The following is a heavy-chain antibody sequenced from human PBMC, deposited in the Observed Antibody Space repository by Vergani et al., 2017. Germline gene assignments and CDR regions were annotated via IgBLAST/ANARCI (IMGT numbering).Heavy chain of an antibody. V-gene: IGHV4-34*01. CDR1: GGSFSGYY. D-gene: IGHD2-2*01. CDR2: INHSGST. Sequence: QVQLQQWGAGLSKPSETLSLTCAAYGGSFSGYYWSWIRQPPGKGLEWLGKINHSGSTNYNPSLKSRVTISVDRSKNQFSLKLSSVTAAETAVYYGARQGFYCRSTSCYSVDCWDRGTLVTVSS. J-gene: IGHJ4*02. CDR3: ARQGFYCRSTSCYSVDC.